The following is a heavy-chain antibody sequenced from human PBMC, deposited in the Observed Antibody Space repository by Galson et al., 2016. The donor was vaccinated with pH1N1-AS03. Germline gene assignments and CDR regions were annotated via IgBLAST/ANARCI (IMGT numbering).Heavy chain of an antibody. CDR1: GGTFSSYV. CDR3: ARDSTITGTTEDDALDI. D-gene: IGHD1-14*01. J-gene: IGHJ3*02. CDR2: IIPSLDVP. Sequence: SVKVSCKASGGTFSSYVINWVRQAPGQGLEWMGRIIPSLDVPNYAQKFQGRVTITADKSTRTAYMELSSLRSEDTAVYYRARDSTITGTTEDDALDIWGQGTMVIVSS. V-gene: IGHV1-69*04.